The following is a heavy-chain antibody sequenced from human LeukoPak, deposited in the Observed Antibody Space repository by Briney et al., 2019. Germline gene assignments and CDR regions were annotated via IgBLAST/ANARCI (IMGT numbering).Heavy chain of an antibody. CDR3: ARRLTQYDCFDP. V-gene: IGHV6-1*01. CDR1: GDSVSSNSVT. CDR2: TYYRSTWYS. J-gene: IGHJ5*02. Sequence: SQTLSLTCAISGDSVSSNSVTWNWVRQSPSRGLEWLGRTYYRSTWYSDYAVSVRGRITVNPDTSKNQFSLHLNSVTPEDTAVYYCARRLTQYDCFDPWGQGILVTVSS. D-gene: IGHD2-2*01.